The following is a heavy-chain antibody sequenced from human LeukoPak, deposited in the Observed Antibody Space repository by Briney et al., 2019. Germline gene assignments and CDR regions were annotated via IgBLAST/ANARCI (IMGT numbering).Heavy chain of an antibody. V-gene: IGHV3-21*01. CDR3: ARVPSDY. Sequence: GGSLRLSCAASGFTFSTYSMNWVRQAPGKGLEWVSSISSGSSYIYYADSVKGRYTISRDNAKNSLYLQMNSLRAGDTAMYFCARVPSDYWGQGTLVTVSS. J-gene: IGHJ4*02. CDR1: GFTFSTYS. CDR2: ISSGSSYI.